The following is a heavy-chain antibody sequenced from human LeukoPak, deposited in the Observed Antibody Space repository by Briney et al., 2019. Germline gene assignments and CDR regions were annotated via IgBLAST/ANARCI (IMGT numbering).Heavy chain of an antibody. CDR2: ISYDGSNK. D-gene: IGHD3-3*01. CDR3: AKDLRFLEWYPSD. Sequence: GGSLRLSCAASGFTFSSYGMHWVRQAPGKGLEWVAVISYDGSNKYYADSVKGRFTISRDNSKNTLYLQMNSLRAEDTAVYYCAKDLRFLEWYPSDWSQGTLVTVSS. CDR1: GFTFSSYG. J-gene: IGHJ4*02. V-gene: IGHV3-30*18.